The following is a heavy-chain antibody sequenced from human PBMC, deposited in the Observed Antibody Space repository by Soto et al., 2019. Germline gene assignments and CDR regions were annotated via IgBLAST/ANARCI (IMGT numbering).Heavy chain of an antibody. J-gene: IGHJ4*02. CDR2: IRGYNGNT. V-gene: IGHV1-18*01. D-gene: IGHD6-6*01. CDR3: ARDTLPLSSRLDY. CDR1: GYTFTSYS. Sequence: QVQMVQSGAEVKNPGASVKVSCKASGYTFTSYSITWVRQAPGQGLEWLGWIRGYNGNTYYAQKFQGRVTMTIDTSTSTAYMVLRSLRSDDTAVYYCARDTLPLSSRLDYWGQGTLLTVSS.